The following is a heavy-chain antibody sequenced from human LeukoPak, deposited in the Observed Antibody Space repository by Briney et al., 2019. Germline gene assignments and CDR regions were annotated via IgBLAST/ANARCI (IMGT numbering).Heavy chain of an antibody. Sequence: PSETLSLTCTVSGGSISSYYWSWIRQPAGKGLEWIGRIYTSGSTNYNPSLKSRVTMSVDTSKNQFSLKLSSVTAADTAVYYCARDKVGDSSGWRYNWFDPWGQGTLVTVSS. CDR2: IYTSGST. CDR3: ARDKVGDSSGWRYNWFDP. J-gene: IGHJ5*02. D-gene: IGHD6-19*01. CDR1: GGSISSYY. V-gene: IGHV4-4*07.